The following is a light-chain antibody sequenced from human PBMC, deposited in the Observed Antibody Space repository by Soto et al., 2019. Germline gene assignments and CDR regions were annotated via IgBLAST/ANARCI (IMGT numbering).Light chain of an antibody. CDR1: SSDFGSFNL. V-gene: IGLV2-23*01. CDR3: SSYPGTATPL. J-gene: IGLJ2*01. Sequence: QSVLTQPASVSGSPGQSITISCSGISSDFGSFNLVSWYQHHPGKAPKLLIYEATKRPSGISNRFSGSKSDNTASLTISGLQAEDEADYYCSSYPGTATPLFAGGTTVTVL. CDR2: EAT.